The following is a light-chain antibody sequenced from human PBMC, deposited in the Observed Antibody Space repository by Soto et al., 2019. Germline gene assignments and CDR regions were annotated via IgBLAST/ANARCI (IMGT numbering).Light chain of an antibody. J-gene: IGKJ4*01. CDR2: TAS. V-gene: IGKV1-39*01. CDR1: QNLLHSDGYNY. Sequence: MTQSPLSLPVTPGEPSSISCRSSQNLLHSDGYNYLDWYQQTPGKAPKLLIYTASTLQSGVPSRFSGSGSGTDFTLTISSLQPEDFATFYCQQSYNTPLTFGGGTKVDI. CDR3: QQSYNTPLT.